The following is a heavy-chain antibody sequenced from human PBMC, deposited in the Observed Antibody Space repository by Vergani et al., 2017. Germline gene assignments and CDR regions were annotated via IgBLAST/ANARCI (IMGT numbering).Heavy chain of an antibody. CDR3: ARDGEDIVVVPAAMGEYNWFDP. D-gene: IGHD2-2*01. CDR2: IIPIFGTA. CDR1: GGTFSSYA. Sequence: QVQLVQSGAEVKKPGSSVKVSCKASGGTFSSYAISWVRQAPGQGLEWMGGIIPIFGTANYAQKFQGRVTITADESTSTAYMELSSLRSEDTAVYYCARDGEDIVVVPAAMGEYNWFDPWGQGTLVTVSS. J-gene: IGHJ5*02. V-gene: IGHV1-69*01.